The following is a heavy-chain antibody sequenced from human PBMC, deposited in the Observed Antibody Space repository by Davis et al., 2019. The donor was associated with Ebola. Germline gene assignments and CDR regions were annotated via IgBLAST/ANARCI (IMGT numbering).Heavy chain of an antibody. D-gene: IGHD2-8*02. J-gene: IGHJ3*02. Sequence: GESLKISCKGSGYSFTSYWISWVRQMPGKGLDWMGIIYTGDSDTRYSPSFRGQVTLSADKSMKTAFLQWSSLKASDSGMYYCASLRRTITGMDDGFDIWGQGTMVTVSS. CDR3: ASLRRTITGMDDGFDI. CDR1: GYSFTSYW. CDR2: IYTGDSDT. V-gene: IGHV5-51*01.